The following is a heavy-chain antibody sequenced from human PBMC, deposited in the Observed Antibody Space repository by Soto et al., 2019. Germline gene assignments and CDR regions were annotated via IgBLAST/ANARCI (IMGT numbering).Heavy chain of an antibody. D-gene: IGHD5-12*01. J-gene: IGHJ4*02. Sequence: VQLLESGGGLVQPGGSLRLSCAASGFTFSNYAMNWVRQAPGKGLEWVSTISSSSGSTYYADSVKGRFTISRDNSKTFLYLQMNSLRGDDTAVYYCAKVGSERYSGQHSDYWGQGTLVTISS. CDR2: ISSSSGST. CDR1: GFTFSNYA. CDR3: AKVGSERYSGQHSDY. V-gene: IGHV3-23*01.